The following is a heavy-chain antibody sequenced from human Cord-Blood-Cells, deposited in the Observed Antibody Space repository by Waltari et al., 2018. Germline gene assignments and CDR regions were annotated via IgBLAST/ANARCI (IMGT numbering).Heavy chain of an antibody. V-gene: IGHV1-3*01. D-gene: IGHD3-3*01. CDR2: INAGNGNT. Sequence: QVQLVQSGAEVEKPGASVKVSCKASGYTFTSYAMHWLRQAHGQRLEWMGWINAGNGNTKYSQKFQGRVTITRDTSASTAYMELSSLRSEDTAVYYCASLYYDFWSGYYDAFDIWGQGTMVTVSS. J-gene: IGHJ3*02. CDR3: ASLYYDFWSGYYDAFDI. CDR1: GYTFTSYA.